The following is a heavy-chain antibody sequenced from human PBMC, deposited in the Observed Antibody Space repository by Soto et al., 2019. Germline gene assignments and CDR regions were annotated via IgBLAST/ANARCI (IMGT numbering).Heavy chain of an antibody. D-gene: IGHD2-15*01. CDR1: GGSISSVGYF. CDR3: ARQGYCSGGSCYNWFDP. CDR2: ISYSGST. J-gene: IGHJ5*02. V-gene: IGHV4-31*03. Sequence: PSETLSLTCTVSGGSISSVGYFWTWIRQHPAKGLEWIGHISYSGSTYFIPSLRSRLSMSVDTSKNQFSLNLTSVTVADTALYYCARQGYCSGGSCYNWFDPWGQGTLVTVSS.